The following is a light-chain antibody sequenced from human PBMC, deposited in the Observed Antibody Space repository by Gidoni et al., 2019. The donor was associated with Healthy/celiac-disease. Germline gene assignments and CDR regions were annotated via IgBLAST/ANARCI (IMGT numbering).Light chain of an antibody. J-gene: IGKJ2*01. V-gene: IGKV3-15*01. Sequence: EIVMTTSPATLSVSPGESATLSCRASQSVNSNLAWYQQKPGQAPRLLIYGASTRATGIPARFSGSGSRTEFTLTICSLQSEDFAVYYCQQYNNWPPYTFGQGTKLEIK. CDR1: QSVNSN. CDR3: QQYNNWPPYT. CDR2: GAS.